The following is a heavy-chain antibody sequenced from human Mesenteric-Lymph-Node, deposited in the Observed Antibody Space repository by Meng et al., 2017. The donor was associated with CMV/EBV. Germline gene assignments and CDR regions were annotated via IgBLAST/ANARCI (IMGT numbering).Heavy chain of an antibody. CDR1: EFTFSTYT. V-gene: IGHV3-48*04. CDR3: ARLRYYGMDV. Sequence: LSLTCAASEFTFSTYTMNWVRQTPGKGLEWVSYISSSSSTISYADSVKGRFTVSRDNAKNSLYLQVNSLRAEDTAVYYCARLRYYGMDVWGQGTTVTVSS. CDR2: ISSSSSTI. J-gene: IGHJ6*02. D-gene: IGHD3-16*01.